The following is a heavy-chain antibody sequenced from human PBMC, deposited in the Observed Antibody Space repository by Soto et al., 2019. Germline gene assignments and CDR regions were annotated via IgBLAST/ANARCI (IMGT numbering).Heavy chain of an antibody. V-gene: IGHV3-7*05. CDR2: INQEGSGK. D-gene: IGHD3-16*01. J-gene: IGHJ6*02. Sequence: EAQLVESGGGSVQPGGSLRISCTASGLTFNNYLMSLVRQAPGEGLGGVGNINQEGSGKGYVVSVKGRVTTSRDYAQTSFFMQMNTLRAEDTAVYYCARGGQHFRNPLWDNYYYGMDVWGQGTKVTVSS. CDR3: ARGGQHFRNPLWDNYYYGMDV. CDR1: GLTFNNYL.